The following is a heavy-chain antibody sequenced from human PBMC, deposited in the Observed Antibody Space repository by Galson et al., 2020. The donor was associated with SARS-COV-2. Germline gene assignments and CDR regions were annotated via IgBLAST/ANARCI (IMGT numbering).Heavy chain of an antibody. D-gene: IGHD6-13*01. Sequence: GGSLRLSCGASGFIFDDYAMHWVRQAPGKGLEWVSPICGDGRCTSYADSVKGRFTVSRDNSKKSLFLQMNSLRPEDTALYYCAKEINSWSGLDSWGQGTLVTVSS. J-gene: IGHJ4*02. CDR3: AKEINSWSGLDS. CDR1: GFIFDDYA. V-gene: IGHV3-43D*04. CDR2: ICGDGRCT.